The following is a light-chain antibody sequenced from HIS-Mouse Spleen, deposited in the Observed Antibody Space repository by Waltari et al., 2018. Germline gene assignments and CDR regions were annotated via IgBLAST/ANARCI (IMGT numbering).Light chain of an antibody. J-gene: IGLJ3*02. CDR3: AAWDDSLSGPV. CDR1: SSNIGSNY. CDR2: RNN. V-gene: IGLV1-47*01. Sequence: QSVLTQPPSASGTPGQRVTISCSGSSSNIGSNYVYWYQQLPGTAPKLPIYRNNQLPAWFPDGFSGSKSGTSASLAIRGLRSEDEADYYCAAWDDSLSGPVFGGGTKLTVL.